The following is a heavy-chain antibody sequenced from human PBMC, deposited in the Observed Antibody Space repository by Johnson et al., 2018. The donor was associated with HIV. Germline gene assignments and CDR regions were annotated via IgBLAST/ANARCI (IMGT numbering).Heavy chain of an antibody. D-gene: IGHD1-26*01. J-gene: IGHJ3*02. V-gene: IGHV3-66*02. CDR2: IYSGGST. CDR1: GFTVSSNY. CDR3: VKDLWGGSYLDVFDI. Sequence: VQLVESGGGVVQPGRSLRLSCAASGFTVSSNYMSWVRQAPGKGLEWVSVIYSGGSTYYADSVKGRFTISRDNSKNTLYLQMNSLRAEDTAVYYCVKDLWGGSYLDVFDIWGQGTMVTVSS.